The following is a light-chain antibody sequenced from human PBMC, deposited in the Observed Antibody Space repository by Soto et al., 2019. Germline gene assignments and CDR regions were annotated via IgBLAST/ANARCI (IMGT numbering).Light chain of an antibody. V-gene: IGKV1-39*01. Sequence: DIQMTQSPSSLSASVRDRVTITCRASQSISSYLNWYQQKPGKAPKLLIYAASSLQSGVPSRFNGSGSGTDFTLTISSLQPEDFATYYCQQSYSTPPTFGGGTKVDIK. CDR3: QQSYSTPPT. CDR2: AAS. J-gene: IGKJ4*01. CDR1: QSISSY.